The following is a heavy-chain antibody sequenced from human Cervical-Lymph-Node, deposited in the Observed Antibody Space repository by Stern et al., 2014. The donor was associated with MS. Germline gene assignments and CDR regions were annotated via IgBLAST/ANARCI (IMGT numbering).Heavy chain of an antibody. CDR1: GDSISSGNYY. J-gene: IGHJ4*02. CDR2: IYSSGTT. V-gene: IGHV4-61*02. Sequence: QVQLQESGPGLVKPSQTLSLTCTVSGDSISSGNYYWSWIRQPAGKGLEWIGRIYSSGTTYYNPSLRSRVTISIDTSHNQSPLKLTSVTATDTAVYYCATQGRALAPDWGQGTLVTVSS. CDR3: ATQGRALAPD.